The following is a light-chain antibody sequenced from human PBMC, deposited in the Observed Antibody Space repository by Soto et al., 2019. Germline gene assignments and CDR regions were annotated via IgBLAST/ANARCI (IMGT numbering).Light chain of an antibody. V-gene: IGKV1-39*01. CDR1: QSISSY. J-gene: IGKJ5*01. CDR3: QQSYSTPPT. CDR2: AAS. Sequence: DIQMTQSPSSLSASVGDRVTITCRASQSISSYLNWYQQKPGKAPKLLIYAASRLQSGVQSRFSGSGSGTDFTLTIRSLQPEDFATYYCQQSYSTPPTFGQGTRLEIK.